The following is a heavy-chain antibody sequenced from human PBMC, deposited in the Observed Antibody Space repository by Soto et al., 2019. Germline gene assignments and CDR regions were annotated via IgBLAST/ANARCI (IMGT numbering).Heavy chain of an antibody. CDR2: LYDVDGS. Sequence: DVQLVESGGGLIQPGESLRLSCVALGFTISGKKYVAWVRQAPGKGLEWVSALYDVDGSFYADSVKGRFTTSSDSSKTTVYLQMSDLRPDDTAVYYCATWHEREHAYDVWGQGTTVTVSS. V-gene: IGHV3-53*01. CDR1: GFTISGKKY. D-gene: IGHD1-1*01. J-gene: IGHJ3*01. CDR3: ATWHEREHAYDV.